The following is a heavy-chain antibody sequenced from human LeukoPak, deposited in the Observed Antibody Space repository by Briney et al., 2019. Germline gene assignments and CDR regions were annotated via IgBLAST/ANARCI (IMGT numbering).Heavy chain of an antibody. Sequence: PSQTLSLTCAISGDSVSSDSAAWNWIRQSPSRGLEWLGRTYYRSQWFIDYAVSVKTRITIKSDTSRDQFSLELNSVTPEDTGVYYCARGSGYYGTGSFSFVDNWGQGTLVTVSS. CDR1: GDSVSSDSAA. D-gene: IGHD3-10*01. CDR2: TYYRSQWFI. V-gene: IGHV6-1*01. CDR3: ARGSGYYGTGSFSFVDN. J-gene: IGHJ4*02.